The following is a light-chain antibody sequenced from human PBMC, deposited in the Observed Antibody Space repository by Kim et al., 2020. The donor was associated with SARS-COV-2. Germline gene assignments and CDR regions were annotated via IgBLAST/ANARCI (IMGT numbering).Light chain of an antibody. CDR1: NSDVGAYNY. V-gene: IGLV2-14*04. CDR2: DVS. Sequence: GQSITIPCTGRNSDVGAYNYVSWFQQHPDKAPKLTIYDVSKRPSGISDRFSGSKSGNTASLTISGLQAEDEADYYCSSYTTSATFVFGTGTKVTVL. J-gene: IGLJ1*01. CDR3: SSYTTSATFV.